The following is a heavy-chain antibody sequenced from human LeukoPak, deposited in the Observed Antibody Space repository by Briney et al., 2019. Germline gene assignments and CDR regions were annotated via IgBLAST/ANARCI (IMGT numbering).Heavy chain of an antibody. J-gene: IGHJ4*02. CDR1: GFTFSSYG. CDR3: AKDLPDYYGSGSPPDY. D-gene: IGHD3-10*01. CDR2: IRYDGSNK. V-gene: IGHV3-30*02. Sequence: GGSLRLSCAASGFTFSSYGMHWVRQAPGKGLEWVAFIRYDGSNKYYADSVKGRFTISRDNSKNTLYLQMNSLRAEDAAVYYCAKDLPDYYGSGSPPDYWGQGTLVTVSS.